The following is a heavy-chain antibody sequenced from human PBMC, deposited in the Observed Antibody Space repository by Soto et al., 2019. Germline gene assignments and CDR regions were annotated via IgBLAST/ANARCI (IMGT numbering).Heavy chain of an antibody. CDR2: INHSGST. CDR1: GGSFSGYY. Sequence: SETLSLTCAVYGGSFSGYYWSWIRQPPGKGLEWIGEINHSGSTNYNPSLKSRVTISVDTSKNQFSLELSSVTAADTAVYYCASADLYCSSTSCYVFDYWGQGTLVTVSS. V-gene: IGHV4-34*01. J-gene: IGHJ4*02. CDR3: ASADLYCSSTSCYVFDY. D-gene: IGHD2-2*01.